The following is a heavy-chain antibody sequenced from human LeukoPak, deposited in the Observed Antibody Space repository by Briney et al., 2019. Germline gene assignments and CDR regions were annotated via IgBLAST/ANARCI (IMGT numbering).Heavy chain of an antibody. J-gene: IGHJ4*02. V-gene: IGHV3-30-3*01. CDR2: ISYDGNNK. Sequence: GGSLRLSCAASGFTFGSYAMHWVRQAPGKGLEWVAVISYDGNNKYYADSVKGRFTISRDNSKNTLYLQMNSLRAEDTAVYYCARGALSCSSTSCSHFDYWGQGTLVTVSS. D-gene: IGHD2-2*01. CDR3: ARGALSCSSTSCSHFDY. CDR1: GFTFGSYA.